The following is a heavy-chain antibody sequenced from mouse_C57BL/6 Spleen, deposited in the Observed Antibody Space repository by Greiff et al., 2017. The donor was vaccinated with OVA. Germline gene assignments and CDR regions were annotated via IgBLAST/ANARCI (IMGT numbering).Heavy chain of an antibody. J-gene: IGHJ4*01. CDR2: INPYNGGT. CDR1: GYTFTDYY. V-gene: IGHV1-19*01. Sequence: VQLQQSGPVLVKPGASVKMSCKASGYTFTDYYMNWVKQSHGKSLEWIGVINPYNGGTSYNQKFKGKATLTVDKSSSTAYMELNSLTSEDSAVYYCARTDLYYAMDYWGQGTSVTVSS. CDR3: ARTDLYYAMDY.